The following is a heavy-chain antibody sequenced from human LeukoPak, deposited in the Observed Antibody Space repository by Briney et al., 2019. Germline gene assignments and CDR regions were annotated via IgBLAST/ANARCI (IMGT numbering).Heavy chain of an antibody. CDR2: IYYSGST. J-gene: IGHJ4*02. CDR1: GGSISSYY. D-gene: IGHD3-22*01. V-gene: IGHV4-59*01. Sequence: PSETLSLTCTVSGGSISSYYWSWIRQPPGKGLEWIGYIYYSGSTNYNPSLKSRVTISVDTSKNQFSLKLSSVTAADTAVYYCAISPYYYDSSGLDYWGQGTLVTVSS. CDR3: AISPYYYDSSGLDY.